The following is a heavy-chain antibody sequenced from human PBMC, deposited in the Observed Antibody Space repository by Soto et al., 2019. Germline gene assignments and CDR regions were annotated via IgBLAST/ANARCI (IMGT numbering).Heavy chain of an antibody. CDR3: ATDVTYYDFWSGYYGMDV. Sequence: SVKVSCKASGGTFSSYAISWVRQAPGQGLEWMGVIIPICGTANYAQKFQGRVTMTRDASTSTVYMELSSLRSEDTAVYYCATDVTYYDFWSGYYGMDVWGQGTTVTVSS. J-gene: IGHJ6*02. CDR1: GGTFSSYA. V-gene: IGHV1-69*05. CDR2: IIPICGTA. D-gene: IGHD3-3*01.